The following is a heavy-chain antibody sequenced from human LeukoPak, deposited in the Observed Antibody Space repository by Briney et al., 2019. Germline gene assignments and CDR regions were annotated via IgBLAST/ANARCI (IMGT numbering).Heavy chain of an antibody. CDR1: GFTFSSYS. J-gene: IGHJ4*02. CDR3: ARDRGAMAELLHY. Sequence: GGSLRLSCAASGFTFSSYSMNWVSQAPGKGLEWVSSISSSSSYIYYADSVKGRFTISRDNAKNSLYLQMNSLRAEDTAVYHCARDRGAMAELLHYWGQGTLVTVSS. CDR2: ISSSSSYI. D-gene: IGHD3-10*01. V-gene: IGHV3-21*01.